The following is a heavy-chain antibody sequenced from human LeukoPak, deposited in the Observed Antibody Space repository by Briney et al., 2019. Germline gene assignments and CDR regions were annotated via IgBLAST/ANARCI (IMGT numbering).Heavy chain of an antibody. CDR1: GGTFSSYA. Sequence: SVKVSCKASGGTFSSYAISWVRQAPGQGLEWMGGIIPIFGTANYAQKFQGRVTITADESTSTAYMELSSLRSEDTAVYYCARDFVVVPAAGDAFDIWGQGTMVTVSP. CDR2: IIPIFGTA. CDR3: ARDFVVVPAAGDAFDI. D-gene: IGHD2-2*01. V-gene: IGHV1-69*13. J-gene: IGHJ3*02.